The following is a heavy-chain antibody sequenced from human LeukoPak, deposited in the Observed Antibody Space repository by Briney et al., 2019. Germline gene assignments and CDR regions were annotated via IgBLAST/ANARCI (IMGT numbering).Heavy chain of an antibody. J-gene: IGHJ4*02. CDR3: ARRGDGYSIDY. CDR2: IYHSGST. V-gene: IGHV4-59*08. Sequence: SETLSLTCTVSGGSISSYYWSWIRQPPGKGLEWIGYIYHSGSTYFNPSLKSRVTISVDRSKNQFSLKLSSVTAADTAVYYYARRGDGYSIDYWGQGTLVTVSS. D-gene: IGHD5-24*01. CDR1: GGSISSYY.